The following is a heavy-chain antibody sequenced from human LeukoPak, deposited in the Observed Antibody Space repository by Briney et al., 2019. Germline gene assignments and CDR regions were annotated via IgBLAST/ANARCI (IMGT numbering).Heavy chain of an antibody. CDR1: GGSISSYY. Sequence: SETLSLTCTVSGGSISSYYWSWIRQPPGKGLEWIGYIYYSGSTNYNPSLKSRVTISVDTSKNQFSLKLSSVTAADTAVYYCARGSGDYYDSSGYYYGVYYYGMDVWGQGTTVTVSS. CDR3: ARGSGDYYDSSGYYYGVYYYGMDV. V-gene: IGHV4-59*08. J-gene: IGHJ6*02. CDR2: IYYSGST. D-gene: IGHD3-22*01.